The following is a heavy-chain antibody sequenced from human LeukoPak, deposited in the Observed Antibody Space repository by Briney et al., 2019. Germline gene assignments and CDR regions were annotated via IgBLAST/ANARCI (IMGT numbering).Heavy chain of an antibody. V-gene: IGHV3-23*01. CDR3: ARFREYGSGSYYKVDAFDI. CDR2: ISGSGGST. D-gene: IGHD3-10*01. J-gene: IGHJ3*02. Sequence: GGSLRLSCAASGFTFSSYAMSWVRQAPGKGLEWVSAISGSGGSTYYADSVKGRFTISRDNSKNTLYLQMNSLRAEDTAVYYCARFREYGSGSYYKVDAFDIWGQGTMVTVSS. CDR1: GFTFSSYA.